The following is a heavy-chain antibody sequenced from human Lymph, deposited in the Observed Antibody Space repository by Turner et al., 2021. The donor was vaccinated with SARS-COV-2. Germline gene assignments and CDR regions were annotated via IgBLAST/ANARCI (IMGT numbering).Heavy chain of an antibody. CDR2: IKQDGSEK. J-gene: IGHJ4*02. D-gene: IGHD1-26*01. Sequence: EVQLVESGGGLVQPGGSLRLSCAASGFTFSYYWMSWLRKAPGKGLEWVANIKQDGSEKYYVDSWKGRFTISRDNAKNSLFLQMNSLRAEDTAVYYCARMGSSSWYFDYWGQGTLVTVSS. CDR3: ARMGSSSWYFDY. CDR1: GFTFSYYW. V-gene: IGHV3-7*01.